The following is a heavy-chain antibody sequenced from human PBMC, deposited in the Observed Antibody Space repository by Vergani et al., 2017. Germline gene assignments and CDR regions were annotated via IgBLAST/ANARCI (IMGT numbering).Heavy chain of an antibody. Sequence: QVQLVQSGAEVKKPGSSVKVSCKASGGTFSSYAISWVRQAPGQGLEWMGRIIPIFGTANYAQKFQGRVTITADESTSTAYMELSSLRSEDTAVYYCARGRGYYWGRQHWYYFDYWGQGTLVTVSS. CDR3: ARGRGYYWGRQHWYYFDY. J-gene: IGHJ4*02. V-gene: IGHV1-69*18. CDR2: IIPIFGTA. D-gene: IGHD3-22*01. CDR1: GGTFSSYA.